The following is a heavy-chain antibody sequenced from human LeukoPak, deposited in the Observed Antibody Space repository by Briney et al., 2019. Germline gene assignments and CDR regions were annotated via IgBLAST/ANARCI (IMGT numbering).Heavy chain of an antibody. CDR2: ISAYNGNT. CDR1: GYTFTSYG. D-gene: IGHD6-13*01. CDR3: AREQISSWYAHEFDY. V-gene: IGHV1-18*01. J-gene: IGHJ4*02. Sequence: ASVKVSCKASGYTFTSYGISWVRQAPGQGLEWMGWISAYNGNTNYAQKPQGRVTMTTDTSTSTAYMELRSLRSDDTAVYYCAREQISSWYAHEFDYWGQGTLVTVSS.